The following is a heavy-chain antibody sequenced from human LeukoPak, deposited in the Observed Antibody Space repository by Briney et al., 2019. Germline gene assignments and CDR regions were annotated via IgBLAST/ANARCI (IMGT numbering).Heavy chain of an antibody. D-gene: IGHD1-1*01. J-gene: IGHJ4*02. V-gene: IGHV3-7*01. CDR3: ARLRGTWNLDC. CDR2: IRQDEGEK. Sequence: PGGSLRLSCAVSGFTFINYWMTWVRQAPGKGLEWVANIRQDEGEKYYVDSVKGRFTISRDNAKSSLYLHINSLRSEDTAVYYCARLRGTWNLDCWGQGTLVTVSS. CDR1: GFTFINYW.